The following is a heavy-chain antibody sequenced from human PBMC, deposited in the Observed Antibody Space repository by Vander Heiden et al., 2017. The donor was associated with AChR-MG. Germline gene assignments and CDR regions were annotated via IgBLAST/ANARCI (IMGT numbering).Heavy chain of an antibody. CDR2: ISSSSSYI. V-gene: IGHV3-21*01. CDR3: AGQPIIAAAGTGFWFDP. J-gene: IGHJ5*02. CDR1: GFTLSSYS. D-gene: IGHD6-13*01. Sequence: EVQLVESGGGLVKPGGSLRLSCAASGFTLSSYSMNWVRQAPGKGLEWVSSISSSSSYIYYADSVKGRFTISRDNAKNSLYLQMNSLRAEDTAVYYCAGQPIIAAAGTGFWFDPWGQGTLVTVSS.